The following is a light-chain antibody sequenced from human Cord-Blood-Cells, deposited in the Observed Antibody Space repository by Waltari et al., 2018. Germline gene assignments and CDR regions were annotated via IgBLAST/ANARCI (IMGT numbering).Light chain of an antibody. V-gene: IGKV4-1*01. CDR1: QGCLYSSNNKNY. Sequence: DIVMTQSPDTLAVSLGERATINCKSSQGCLYSSNNKNYLAWYQQKPGQPPKLLIYWASTRESGVPDRVSGSGSGTDFTLTISSLQAEDVAVYYCQQYYSTPTFGQGTKVEIK. J-gene: IGKJ1*01. CDR2: WAS. CDR3: QQYYSTPT.